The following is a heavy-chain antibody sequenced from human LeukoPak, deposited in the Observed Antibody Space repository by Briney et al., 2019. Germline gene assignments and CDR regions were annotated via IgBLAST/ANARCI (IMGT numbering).Heavy chain of an antibody. Sequence: PGGSLRLSCAASGFTFSSYGMHWVRQAPGKGLEWVANMNEDGSEKDYVDSVKGRFTISRDNARKSLYLQMSSLRAEDTAVYYCATYSHWVAGDVWGQGTTVTVSS. J-gene: IGHJ6*02. CDR3: ATYSHWVAGDV. V-gene: IGHV3-7*01. CDR2: MNEDGSEK. D-gene: IGHD3-16*01. CDR1: GFTFSSYG.